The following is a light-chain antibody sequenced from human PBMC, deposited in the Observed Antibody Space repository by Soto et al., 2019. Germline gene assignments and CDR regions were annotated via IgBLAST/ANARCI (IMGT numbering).Light chain of an antibody. V-gene: IGLV1-44*01. J-gene: IGLJ3*02. CDR3: AAWDDSLNGLWV. Sequence: QSVLTQPPSASGTLGQRVTISCSGSSSNIGSNTVNWYQQLPGTAPKLLIYSNNQRPSGVPDRFSGSKSGTSASLAISGLQSEDEADYDCAAWDDSLNGLWVFGGGTKLTVL. CDR2: SNN. CDR1: SSNIGSNT.